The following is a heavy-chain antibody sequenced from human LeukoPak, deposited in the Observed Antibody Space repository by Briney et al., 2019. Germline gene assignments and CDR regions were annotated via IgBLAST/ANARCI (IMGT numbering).Heavy chain of an antibody. CDR3: AKDLEFTSSYYMDV. V-gene: IGHV3-23*01. CDR2: ISGSGGST. D-gene: IGHD2-2*01. CDR1: GFTFSSYA. J-gene: IGHJ6*03. Sequence: PGGSLRLSCAASGFTFSSYAMSWVRQAPGKGLECVSAISGSGGSTYYADSVMGRFTISRDNSKNTLYLQMNSLRAEDTAIYYCAKDLEFTSSYYMDVWGKGTTVTVSS.